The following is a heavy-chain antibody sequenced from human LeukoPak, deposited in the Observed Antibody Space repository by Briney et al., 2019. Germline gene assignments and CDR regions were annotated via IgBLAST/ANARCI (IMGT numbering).Heavy chain of an antibody. CDR2: IYTSGST. CDR1: GGSISSYY. CDR3: ARDKAYCSSTSCSYYYYMDV. Sequence: SETLSLTCTVSGGSISSYYWSWIRQPAGKGLEWIGRIYTSGSTNYNPSLKSRVTMSVDTSKNQFSLKLSSVTAADTAVYYCARDKAYCSSTSCSYYYYMDVWGKGTTVTVSS. J-gene: IGHJ6*03. V-gene: IGHV4-4*07. D-gene: IGHD2-2*01.